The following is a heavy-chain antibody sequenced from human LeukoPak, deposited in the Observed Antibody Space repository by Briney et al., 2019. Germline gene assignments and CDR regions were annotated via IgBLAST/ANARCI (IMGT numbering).Heavy chain of an antibody. Sequence: GSLRLSCAASGFTFSSYAMSWVRQAPGKGLEWVSAISGSGGRTYYAGSLEGRFTISRDNSKNTLYLQMNTLRAEDTALYYCAKGYDSSGPLDYFDYWGQGTLVTVSS. V-gene: IGHV3-23*01. CDR3: AKGYDSSGPLDYFDY. CDR1: GFTFSSYA. D-gene: IGHD3-22*01. J-gene: IGHJ4*02. CDR2: ISGSGGRT.